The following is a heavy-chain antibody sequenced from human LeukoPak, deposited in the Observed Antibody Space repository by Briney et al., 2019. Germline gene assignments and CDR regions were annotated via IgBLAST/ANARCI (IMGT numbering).Heavy chain of an antibody. CDR1: GYTFTSYD. Sequence: ASVNVSCKASGYTFTSYDINWVRQATGQGLEWMGWIGGYKGHTNYAPKFQGRVTLTTDTTTNTVYMELRSLISDDTAVYYCARDSPLLAVAGSPDSWGQGTLVIVSS. D-gene: IGHD6-19*01. J-gene: IGHJ4*02. V-gene: IGHV1-18*01. CDR3: ARDSPLLAVAGSPDS. CDR2: IGGYKGHT.